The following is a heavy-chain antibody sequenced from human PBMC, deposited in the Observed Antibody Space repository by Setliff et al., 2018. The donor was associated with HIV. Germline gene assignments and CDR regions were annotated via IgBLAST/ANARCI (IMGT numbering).Heavy chain of an antibody. Sequence: SETLFLTCTVSGGSISSGSYYWSWIRQPAGKGLEWIGHIYTSRSTNYNPSLKSRVTISVDTSKNQFSLRLTSVTAADTAVYYCVRPASYNPGSRFDPWGQGTLVTVSS. CDR3: VRPASYNPGSRFDP. J-gene: IGHJ5*02. CDR1: GGSISSGSYY. CDR2: IYTSRST. V-gene: IGHV4-61*09. D-gene: IGHD1-20*01.